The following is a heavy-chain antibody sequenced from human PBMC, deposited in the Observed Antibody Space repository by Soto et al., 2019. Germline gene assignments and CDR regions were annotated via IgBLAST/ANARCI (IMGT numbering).Heavy chain of an antibody. J-gene: IGHJ4*02. CDR1: GYSFISYG. CDR2: INAGPGDT. CDR3: VTDYRRGRDY. Sequence: QLVQSGADVRIPGASMRISCKTSGYSFISYGIHWVRQAPGLRPEWMGWINAGPGDTQYSQSFQGRVTVTTETTASTVYMEMRSPKIEDTSMYYCVTDYRRGRDYWGQGTSVTVSA. V-gene: IGHV1-3*01. D-gene: IGHD4-4*01.